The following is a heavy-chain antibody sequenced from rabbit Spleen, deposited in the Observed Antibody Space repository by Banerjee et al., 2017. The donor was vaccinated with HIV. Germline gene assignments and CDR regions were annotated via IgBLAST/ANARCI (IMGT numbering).Heavy chain of an antibody. V-gene: IGHV1S40*01. J-gene: IGHJ6*01. CDR3: ARDTSSSFSSYGMDL. D-gene: IGHD1-1*01. CDR2: VSTSSGKN. CDR1: GFSFSNSYW. Sequence: QSLEESGGDLVKPGASLTLTCTASGFSFSNSYWVCWVRQAPGKGLEWIACVSTSSGKNDYASWAKGRFTISKTSSTTVTLQMTRLTAADTATYFCARDTSSSFSSYGMDLWGQGTLVTVS.